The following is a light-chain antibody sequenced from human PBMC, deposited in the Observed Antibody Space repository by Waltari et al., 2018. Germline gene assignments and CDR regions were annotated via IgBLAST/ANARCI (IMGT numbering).Light chain of an antibody. CDR2: DVS. J-gene: IGKJ4*01. CDR3: QHYSSYLVT. V-gene: IGKV1-5*01. Sequence: DILMTQSPSTLSASVGDRVTITCRASQSISGWLAWYQQQPGKAPKILISDVSSLESGVTSRFSGSGSGTKFTLTISSLQPDDFATYYCQHYSSYLVTFGEGTKVEI. CDR1: QSISGW.